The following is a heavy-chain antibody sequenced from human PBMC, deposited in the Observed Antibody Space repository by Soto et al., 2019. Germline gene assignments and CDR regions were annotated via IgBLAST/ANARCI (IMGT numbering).Heavy chain of an antibody. CDR2: ISYDGSNK. J-gene: IGHJ2*01. D-gene: IGHD2-21*01. CDR3: VKDHSGYWYFDL. CDR1: GFTFSSYG. Sequence: QVQLVESGGGVVQPGRSLRLSCAASGFTFSSYGMHWVRQAPGKGLEWVAVISYDGSNKYYADSVKGRFTISRDNSKNTLYLQMNSLRAEDTAVYYCVKDHSGYWYFDLWGRGTLVTVSS. V-gene: IGHV3-30*18.